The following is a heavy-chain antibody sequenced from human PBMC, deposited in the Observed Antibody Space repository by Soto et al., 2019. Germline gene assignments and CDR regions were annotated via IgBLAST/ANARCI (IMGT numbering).Heavy chain of an antibody. V-gene: IGHV4-34*01. CDR1: GGSFIGYY. D-gene: IGHD3-3*01. CDR3: ARVTYYDFWSGSYYYGMDV. Sequence: SETLSLTCAVYGGSFIGYYWSWIRQPPGKGLEWIGEINHSGSTNYNPSLKSRVTISVDTSKNQFSLKLSSVTAADTAVYYCARVTYYDFWSGSYYYGMDVWGQGTTVTVSS. CDR2: INHSGST. J-gene: IGHJ6*02.